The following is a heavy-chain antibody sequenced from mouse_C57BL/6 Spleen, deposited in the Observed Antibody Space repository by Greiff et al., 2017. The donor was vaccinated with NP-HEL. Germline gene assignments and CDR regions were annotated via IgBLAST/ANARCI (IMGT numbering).Heavy chain of an antibody. CDR1: GYAFSSSW. V-gene: IGHV1-82*01. CDR3: AREGSSSWFAY. CDR2: IYPGDGDT. D-gene: IGHD1-1*01. Sequence: VQLQQPGAELVKPGASVKISCKASGYAFSSSWMNWVKQRPGKGLEWIGRIYPGDGDTNYNGKFKGKATLTADKSSSTAYMQLSSLTSEDSAVYFCAREGSSSWFAYWGQGTLVTVSA. J-gene: IGHJ3*01.